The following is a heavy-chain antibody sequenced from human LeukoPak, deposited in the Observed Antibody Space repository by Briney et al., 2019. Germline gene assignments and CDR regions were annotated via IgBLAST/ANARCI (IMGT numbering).Heavy chain of an antibody. J-gene: IGHJ5*02. CDR1: GDSINNYY. V-gene: IGHV4-59*08. CDR2: IYYTGSA. Sequence: SETLSLTCTVSGDSINNYYWSWIRQPPGKGLEWIGYIYYTGSANYNRSLKSRVTISIDTSKNQFSLKLNSVTATDTAVYYCARHRDFYGSGTYSKMGWFDPWSQGTLVTVSS. CDR3: ARHRDFYGSGTYSKMGWFDP. D-gene: IGHD3-10*01.